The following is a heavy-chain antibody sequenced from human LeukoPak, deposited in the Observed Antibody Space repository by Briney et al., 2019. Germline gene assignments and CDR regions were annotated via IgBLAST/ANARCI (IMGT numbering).Heavy chain of an antibody. CDR1: GFTFSNYG. D-gene: IGHD2-2*01. CDR3: ARVRYCSSSSCYAGGFDN. Sequence: PGRSLRLSCAASGFTFSNYGMHWVRQAPGKGLEWVAVIWYDGSNKYYVDSVRGRFTISRDNSKNTLYLQMNSLRAEDTTVHYCARVRYCSSSSCYAGGFDNWGQGTLVTVSS. V-gene: IGHV3-33*01. CDR2: IWYDGSNK. J-gene: IGHJ4*02.